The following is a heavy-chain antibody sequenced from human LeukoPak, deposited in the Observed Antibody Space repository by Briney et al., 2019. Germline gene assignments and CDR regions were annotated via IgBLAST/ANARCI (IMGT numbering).Heavy chain of an antibody. V-gene: IGHV3-48*04. CDR2: ISSSSSTI. CDR3: ARAPAGYSSGWYLIIGGLDV. Sequence: GGSLRLSCAASGFTFSSYSMNWVRQAPGKGLEWVSYISSSSSTIYYADSVKGRFTISRDNAKNSLYLQMNSLRAEDTAVYYCARAPAGYSSGWYLIIGGLDVWGQGTTVTVSS. J-gene: IGHJ6*02. CDR1: GFTFSSYS. D-gene: IGHD6-19*01.